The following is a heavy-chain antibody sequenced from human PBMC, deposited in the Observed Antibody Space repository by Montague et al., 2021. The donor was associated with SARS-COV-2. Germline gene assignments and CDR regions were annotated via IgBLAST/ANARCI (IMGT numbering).Heavy chain of an antibody. CDR2: INHSGST. CDR1: GTSFSGYY. V-gene: IGHV4-34*01. CDR3: ARLQPGVVPSPIIGVGPRYSYYYMDV. J-gene: IGHJ6*03. D-gene: IGHD3-10*01. Sequence: SETLSLTCAVHGTSFSGYYWNWIRQPPGKGLEWIGEINHSGSTKYNPSLKSRLTLLADTSKNQFSLKLSSVAAADTAVYYCARLQPGVVPSPIIGVGPRYSYYYMDVWGRGTTVTVSS.